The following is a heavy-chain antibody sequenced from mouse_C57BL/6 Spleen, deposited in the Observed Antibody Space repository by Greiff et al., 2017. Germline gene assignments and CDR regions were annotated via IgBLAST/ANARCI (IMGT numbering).Heavy chain of an antibody. D-gene: IGHD1-1*01. CDR2: ISSGSSTI. Sequence: EVKVVESGGGLVKPGGSLKLSCAASGFTFSDYGMHWVRQAPEKGLEWVAYISSGSSTIYYADTVKGRFTISRDNAKNTLFLQMTSLRSEDTAMYYCARRRGSSYAMDYWGQGTSVTVSS. J-gene: IGHJ4*01. CDR3: ARRRGSSYAMDY. V-gene: IGHV5-17*01. CDR1: GFTFSDYG.